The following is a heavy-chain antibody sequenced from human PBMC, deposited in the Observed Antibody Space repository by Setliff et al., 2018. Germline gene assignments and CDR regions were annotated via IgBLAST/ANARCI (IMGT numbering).Heavy chain of an antibody. V-gene: IGHV4-39*01. CDR3: VRPGGTTVVARHFDY. CDR2: ISYSGTP. D-gene: IGHD2-15*01. J-gene: IGHJ4*01. Sequence: SETLSLTCTVSDDSFTSSRYYWGWIRRAPGSGLEWIGSISYSGTPYYNASVESRVTISIDTSRNQFSLELRSVTVADTATYYCVRPGGTTVVARHFDYWGSGIRVTVSS. CDR1: DDSFTSSRYY.